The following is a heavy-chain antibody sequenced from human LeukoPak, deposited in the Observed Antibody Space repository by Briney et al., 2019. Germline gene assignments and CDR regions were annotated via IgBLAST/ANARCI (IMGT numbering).Heavy chain of an antibody. D-gene: IGHD2-15*01. Sequence: SVKVSCKASGGTFSSYTISWVRQAPGQGLECMGGIIPIFGTANYAQKFQGRVTITADESTSTAYMELSSLRYEDTAVYYCARVWCSGGSCYSSRGAFDIWGQGTMVTVSS. CDR1: GGTFSSYT. J-gene: IGHJ3*02. CDR2: IIPIFGTA. CDR3: ARVWCSGGSCYSSRGAFDI. V-gene: IGHV1-69*01.